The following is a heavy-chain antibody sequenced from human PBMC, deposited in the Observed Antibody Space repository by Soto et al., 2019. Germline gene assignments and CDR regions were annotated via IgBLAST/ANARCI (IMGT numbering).Heavy chain of an antibody. CDR3: SIRGSSGLDY. Sequence: PGGSLRLSCAASGFTFSGSAMHWVRQASGKGLEWVGRIRSKANSYATAYAASVKGRFTISRDDSKNTAYLQMNSLKTEDTAVYYCSIRGSSGLDYWGKGTLVTVSS. V-gene: IGHV3-73*01. CDR1: GFTFSGSA. D-gene: IGHD3-3*01. J-gene: IGHJ4*02. CDR2: IRSKANSYAT.